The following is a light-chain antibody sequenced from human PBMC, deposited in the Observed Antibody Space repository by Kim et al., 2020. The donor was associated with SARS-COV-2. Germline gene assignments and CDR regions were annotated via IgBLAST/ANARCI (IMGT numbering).Light chain of an antibody. Sequence: SPGERVTLSCRARQSVSSSLAWYQQRPGQAPRLLIYGAATRATDISARFSGSGSGTEFTLTIRSLQSEDFAVYYCQQYNDWPLLTFGGGTKVDIK. CDR1: QSVSSS. V-gene: IGKV3-15*01. CDR2: GAA. CDR3: QQYNDWPLLT. J-gene: IGKJ4*01.